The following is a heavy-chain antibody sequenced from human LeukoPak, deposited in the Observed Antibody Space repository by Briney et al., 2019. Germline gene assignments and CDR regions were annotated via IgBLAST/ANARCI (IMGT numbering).Heavy chain of an antibody. Sequence: ASVKVSCKASGYTFTSYYMHWVRRAPGQGLEWMGIINPSGGSTSYAQKFQGRVTMTRGTSTSTVYMELSSLRSEDTAVYYCATDTAMVTGYYYYGMDVWGQGTTVTVSS. V-gene: IGHV1-46*01. CDR2: INPSGGST. CDR1: GYTFTSYY. J-gene: IGHJ6*02. D-gene: IGHD5-18*01. CDR3: ATDTAMVTGYYYYGMDV.